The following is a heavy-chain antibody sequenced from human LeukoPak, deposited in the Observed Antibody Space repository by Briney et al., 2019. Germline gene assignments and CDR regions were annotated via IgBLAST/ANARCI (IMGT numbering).Heavy chain of an antibody. V-gene: IGHV3-15*01. CDR1: GLTFSSYW. CDR2: IRSKTDGGTT. J-gene: IGHJ4*02. CDR3: TTDRSSWPYYFDY. Sequence: GGSLRLSCAASGLTFSSYWMSRVRQAPGKGLEGVGRIRSKTDGGTTDYAAPVEGRFTISRDDSKNTLYLQMNSLKTADTAVYYCTTDRSSWPYYFDYWGQGTLVTVSS. D-gene: IGHD6-13*01.